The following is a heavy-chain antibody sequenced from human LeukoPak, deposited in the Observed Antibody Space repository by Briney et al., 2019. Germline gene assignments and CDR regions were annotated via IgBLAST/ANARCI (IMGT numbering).Heavy chain of an antibody. CDR3: ARGKTTVTPGNLDY. Sequence: PGGSLRLSCVASGFTFSSYWMSWVRQAPGKGLEGVANIKQDGIEKYYVDSVKGRFTISRDNAKNSLYLQMNNLRAEDTAAYYCARGKTTVTPGNLDYWGQGTLVTVSS. D-gene: IGHD4-17*01. CDR2: IKQDGIEK. CDR1: GFTFSSYW. V-gene: IGHV3-7*01. J-gene: IGHJ4*02.